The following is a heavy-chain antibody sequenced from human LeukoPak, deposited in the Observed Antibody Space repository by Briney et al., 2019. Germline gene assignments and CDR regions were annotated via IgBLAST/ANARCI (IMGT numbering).Heavy chain of an antibody. CDR3: ARYFIAVAAVDY. CDR2: ISAYNGNT. J-gene: IGHJ4*02. D-gene: IGHD6-19*01. V-gene: IGHV1-18*04. Sequence: ASVTVSFTASGYTFTIYGISWVRQAPGQGHEWMVWISAYNGNTNYAQKLQGRVTMTTDTSTSTAYMELSSLRSDDTAVYYCARYFIAVAAVDYWGQGTLVTVSS. CDR1: GYTFTIYG.